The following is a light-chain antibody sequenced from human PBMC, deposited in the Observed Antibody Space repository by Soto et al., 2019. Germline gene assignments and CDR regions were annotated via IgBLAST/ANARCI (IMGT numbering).Light chain of an antibody. CDR1: QTISSN. Sequence: EMVMTQSPATLSVSPGERATLSCRASQTISSNLAWYQQKPGQAPRLLIYGVSTRATGIPARFSGSASGTEFTLTISSLQSEDFAVYYCQQYNNWPPWTFGQGTRVEIK. CDR2: GVS. J-gene: IGKJ1*01. V-gene: IGKV3-15*01. CDR3: QQYNNWPPWT.